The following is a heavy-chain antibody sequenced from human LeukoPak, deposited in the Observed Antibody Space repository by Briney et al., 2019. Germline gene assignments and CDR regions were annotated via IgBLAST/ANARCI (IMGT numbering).Heavy chain of an antibody. J-gene: IGHJ4*02. CDR2: IYYSGST. V-gene: IGHV4-31*03. CDR1: GGSISSGGYY. CDR3: AREGTDYGDYYFDY. D-gene: IGHD4-17*01. Sequence: SETLSLTCTVSGGSISSGGYYWSWISQHPGKGLEWIGYIYYSGSTYYNPSLKSRVTISVDTSKNQFSLKLSSVTAADTAVYYCAREGTDYGDYYFDYWGQGTLVTVSS.